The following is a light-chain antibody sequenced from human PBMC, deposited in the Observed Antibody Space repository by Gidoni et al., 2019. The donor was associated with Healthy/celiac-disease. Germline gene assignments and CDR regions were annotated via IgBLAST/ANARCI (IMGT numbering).Light chain of an antibody. CDR3: QAWDSSTVV. CDR1: KLGDKY. Sequence: SYELTQPPSVSVSPGQTASITCSGDKLGDKYACWYKQKPGQSPVLVIYPDSKRPSGIPERFSGSNSGNTDTLNISGTQAMDEADYYCQAWDSSTVVFGGGTKLTVL. CDR2: PDS. J-gene: IGLJ2*01. V-gene: IGLV3-1*01.